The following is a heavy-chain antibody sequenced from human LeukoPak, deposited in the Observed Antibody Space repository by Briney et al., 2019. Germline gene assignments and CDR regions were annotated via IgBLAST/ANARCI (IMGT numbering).Heavy chain of an antibody. CDR1: GFTFSSFG. V-gene: IGHV3-33*06. CDR3: AKAYDTSGWYPDY. J-gene: IGHJ4*02. Sequence: GGSLRLSCAASGFTFSSFGMHWVRQAPGKGLEWVAVIWYDASNKYYVGSVKGRFTISRDNSKNTLYLQMNSLRDDDTAVYFCAKAYDTSGWYPDYWGQGTLVTVSS. D-gene: IGHD6-19*01. CDR2: IWYDASNK.